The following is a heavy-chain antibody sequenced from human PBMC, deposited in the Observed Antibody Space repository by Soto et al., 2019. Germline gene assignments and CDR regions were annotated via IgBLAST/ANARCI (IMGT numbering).Heavy chain of an antibody. CDR2: ISPVSGAA. Sequence: QVQLVQSGAEVKKPGSSVKVSCKASGGTFGSYAFSWVRQAPGQGLEWRGVISPVSGAAHYAQKFQGRVTITADESTSTAYMELSSLSSQDTAVYYCATALGCRSTSCTLDYWGQGTRVIVSS. CDR3: ATALGCRSTSCTLDY. D-gene: IGHD2-2*01. J-gene: IGHJ4*02. V-gene: IGHV1-69*01. CDR1: GGTFGSYA.